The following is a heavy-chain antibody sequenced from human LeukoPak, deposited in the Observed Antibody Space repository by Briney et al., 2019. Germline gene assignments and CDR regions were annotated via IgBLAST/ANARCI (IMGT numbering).Heavy chain of an antibody. CDR3: ARQDPRIAVAGSYDY. J-gene: IGHJ4*02. V-gene: IGHV1-18*01. CDR2: ISAYNGNT. Sequence: ASVKVSCKASGYTFTSYGISWMRQAPGQGLEWMGWISAYNGNTNYAQKLQGRVTMTTDTSTSTAYMELRSLRSDDTAVYYCARQDPRIAVAGSYDYWGQGTLVTVSS. CDR1: GYTFTSYG. D-gene: IGHD6-19*01.